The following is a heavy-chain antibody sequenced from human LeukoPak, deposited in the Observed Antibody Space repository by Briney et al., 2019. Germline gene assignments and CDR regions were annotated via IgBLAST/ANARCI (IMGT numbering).Heavy chain of an antibody. CDR3: ARVGDDYGDYYFDY. CDR1: GGSISSGGYY. CDR2: IYYSGST. Sequence: SETLSLTCTVSGGSISSGGYYWSWIRQHPGKGLEWIGYIYYSGSTYYNPSLKGRVTISVDTSKNQFSLKLSSVTAADTAVYYCARVGDDYGDYYFDYWGQGTLVTVSS. V-gene: IGHV4-31*03. J-gene: IGHJ4*02. D-gene: IGHD4-17*01.